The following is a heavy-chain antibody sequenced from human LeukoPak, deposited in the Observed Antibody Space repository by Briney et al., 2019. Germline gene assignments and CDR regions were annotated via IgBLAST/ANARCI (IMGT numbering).Heavy chain of an antibody. CDR3: ARRRGDGYNSPFDY. D-gene: IGHD5-24*01. J-gene: IGHJ4*02. Sequence: GESLKISCKGSGYSFPDYWIDWVRQMPGQGLEWMGIIYPADSDTRYSPSFQGQVTISADKSNNTAYLQWSTLKASDTATYYCARRRGDGYNSPFDYWGQGTLVTVPS. V-gene: IGHV5-51*01. CDR2: IYPADSDT. CDR1: GYSFPDYW.